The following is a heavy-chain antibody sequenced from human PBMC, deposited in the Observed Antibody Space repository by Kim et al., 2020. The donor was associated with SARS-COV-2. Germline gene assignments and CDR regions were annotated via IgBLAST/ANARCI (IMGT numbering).Heavy chain of an antibody. V-gene: IGHV3-11*03. CDR1: GFTFSDYY. D-gene: IGHD3-10*01. CDR2: ISSSSSYT. Sequence: GGSLRLSCAASGFTFSDYYMSWIRQAPGKGLEWVSYISSSSSYTNYADSVKGRFTISRDNAKNSLYLQMNSLRAEDTAVYYCASIGGSESYWFDYWGQGTLVTVSS. J-gene: IGHJ4*02. CDR3: ASIGGSESYWFDY.